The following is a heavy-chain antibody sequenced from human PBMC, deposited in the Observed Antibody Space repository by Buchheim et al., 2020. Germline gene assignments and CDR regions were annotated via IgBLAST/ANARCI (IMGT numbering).Heavy chain of an antibody. CDR3: VREGRGYSGYDYDY. D-gene: IGHD5-12*01. Sequence: QVQLQESGPGLVKPSQTLSLTCNVTSGSISSSDYYWSWIRQPPGKALEYIGNIHYTESAYYNPSLKSRVTISKDTSRNQFSLNLNSVTAADTAVYYCVREGRGYSGYDYDYWGPGIL. V-gene: IGHV4-30-4*01. J-gene: IGHJ4*02. CDR1: SGSISSSDYY. CDR2: IHYTESA.